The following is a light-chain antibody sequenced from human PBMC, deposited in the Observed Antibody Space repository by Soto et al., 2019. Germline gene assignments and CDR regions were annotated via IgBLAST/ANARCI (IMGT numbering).Light chain of an antibody. CDR1: QGISSF. V-gene: IGKV1-9*01. CDR2: AAS. CDR3: QQVKSYPWT. J-gene: IGKJ1*01. Sequence: DIQLTQSPSFLTASVGDRVTIPCRASQGISSFLAWYQQKPGKAPRLLIYAASTLQSGVPSRFSASGSGTEFTLTISSLQPEDFATYYCQQVKSYPWTFGQGTKVEIK.